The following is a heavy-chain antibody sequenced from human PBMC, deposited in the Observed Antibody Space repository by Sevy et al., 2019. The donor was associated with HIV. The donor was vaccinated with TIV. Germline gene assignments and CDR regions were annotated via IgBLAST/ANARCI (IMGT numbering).Heavy chain of an antibody. CDR3: ATDPIIVLLVTDGMDV. CDR1: GFTFTYAW. D-gene: IGHD2-8*02. CDR2: IKSKPDGGTT. J-gene: IGHJ6*02. V-gene: IGHV3-15*01. Sequence: GGSLRLSCAASGFTFTYAWMSWVRQAPGKGLEWVGRIKSKPDGGTTDYAAPVKGRFTISRDDSNNTVYLQMNSLKTEDTAVYYCATDPIIVLLVTDGMDVWGQGTTVTVSS.